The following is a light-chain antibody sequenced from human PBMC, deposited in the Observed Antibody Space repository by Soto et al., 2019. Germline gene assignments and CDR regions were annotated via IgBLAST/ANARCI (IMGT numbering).Light chain of an antibody. V-gene: IGKV3-20*01. CDR3: QKYDTVPWT. Sequence: EIVLTQSPGTLSLSPGERATLSCRASQSVSSAYLAWYQHKPGQAPRLLIYAASIRATGIPDRFSGSGSGTEFALTISRLEPEDFAIYYCQKYDTVPWTFGQGTKVEMK. CDR1: QSVSSAY. CDR2: AAS. J-gene: IGKJ1*01.